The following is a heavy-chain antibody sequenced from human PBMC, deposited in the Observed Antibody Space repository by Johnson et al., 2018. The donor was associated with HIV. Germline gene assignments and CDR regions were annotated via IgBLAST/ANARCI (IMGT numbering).Heavy chain of an antibody. CDR2: IRNKPNNYAT. J-gene: IGHJ3*02. CDR3: ARDGGAAYCGGDCYSGAFDI. D-gene: IGHD2-21*02. V-gene: IGHV3-73*01. Sequence: VQLVESGGGLVQPGGSLRLSCAASGFIFSDSAMHWVRQASGKGLEWVGRIRNKPNNYATAYAASVKGRFTISRDNSKNTLYLQMNSLRAEDTAAYYCARDGGAAYCGGDCYSGAFDIWGQGTMVTVSS. CDR1: GFIFSDSA.